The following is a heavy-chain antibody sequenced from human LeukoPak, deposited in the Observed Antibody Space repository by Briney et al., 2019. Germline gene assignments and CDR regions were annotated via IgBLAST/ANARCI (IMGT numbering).Heavy chain of an antibody. Sequence: SETLSLTCTVSGYSISSGYYWGWIRGPPGKGLEWIGNIYHSGSTYYKPSLKSRVTISRDTSKNQFSLKLSPVTAADTAVYYCARVRWLFSFGPQVHDAFDIWGQGTMVTVSS. CDR1: GYSISSGYY. V-gene: IGHV4-38-2*02. CDR3: ARVRWLFSFGPQVHDAFDI. J-gene: IGHJ3*02. D-gene: IGHD3-22*01. CDR2: IYHSGST.